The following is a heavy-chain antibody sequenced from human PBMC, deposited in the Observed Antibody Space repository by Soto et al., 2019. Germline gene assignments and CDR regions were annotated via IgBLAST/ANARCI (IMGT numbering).Heavy chain of an antibody. J-gene: IGHJ4*02. V-gene: IGHV6-1*01. CDR3: AREFPYYGSSDSYLAY. Sequence: SQTRSVTCGISCESGAGHSAAWSWIRESPSSGLEWLGRADDRSRWYNDYAVSVKSRITVTPDTSKIQFSRHLNSVTPGETAVYYCAREFPYYGSSDSYLAYGGQGALVTVSS. CDR1: CESGAGHSAA. CDR2: ADDRSRWYN. D-gene: IGHD3-16*01.